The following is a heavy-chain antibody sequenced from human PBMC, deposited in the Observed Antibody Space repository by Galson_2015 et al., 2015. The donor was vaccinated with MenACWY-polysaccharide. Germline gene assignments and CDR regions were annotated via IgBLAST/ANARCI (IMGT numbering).Heavy chain of an antibody. Sequence: SETLSLTCSVSGGSISRPSHYWGWIRQSPGKGLEWIASIYDTGRTFYNPSFEVRVTISIDTSKSHLSLNRTSVTAADTAIYFCARDGHYYGSGSYGWLDPWGQGTLVVVSS. D-gene: IGHD3-10*01. V-gene: IGHV4-39*07. J-gene: IGHJ5*02. CDR2: IYDTGRT. CDR3: ARDGHYYGSGSYGWLDP. CDR1: GGSISRPSHY.